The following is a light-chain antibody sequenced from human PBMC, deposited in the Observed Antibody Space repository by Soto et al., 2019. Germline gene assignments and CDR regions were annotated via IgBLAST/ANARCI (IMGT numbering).Light chain of an antibody. CDR3: QQYGTSPMT. J-gene: IGKJ1*01. V-gene: IGKV3-20*01. CDR1: QSVKNNY. CDR2: AAS. Sequence: EIVLTQSPGTLSLSPGERATLSCRASQSVKNNYLAWYQQRPGQAPRLLIYAASSRATGIPDRFSGSGSGTDFTLTISRLEPEDFAVYYCQQYGTSPMTFGQGTKVDIK.